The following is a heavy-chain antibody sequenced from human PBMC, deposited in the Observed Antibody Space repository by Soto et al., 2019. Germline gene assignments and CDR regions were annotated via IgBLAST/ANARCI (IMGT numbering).Heavy chain of an antibody. CDR1: GGTFSSYA. D-gene: IGHD3-3*01. CDR2: IIPIFGTA. Sequence: SVKVSCKASGGTFSSYAISWVRQAPGQGLEWMGGIIPIFGTANYAQKFQGRVTITADESTSTAYMELSSLRSEDTAVYYCAREGRTIFGVVNLNWFDPWGQGTLVTVSS. V-gene: IGHV1-69*13. CDR3: AREGRTIFGVVNLNWFDP. J-gene: IGHJ5*02.